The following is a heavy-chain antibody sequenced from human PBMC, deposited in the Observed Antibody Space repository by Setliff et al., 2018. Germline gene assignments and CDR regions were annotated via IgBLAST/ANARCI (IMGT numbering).Heavy chain of an antibody. Sequence: ASVKVSCKASGYTFSTYAIHWVRQAHGQRPDWMGWISAYNGNTNYAQKLQGRVTMTTDTSTSTAYMELRSLRSDDTAVYYCARRPIALAGYRKGAFDIWGQGTMVTVSS. J-gene: IGHJ3*02. V-gene: IGHV1-18*01. D-gene: IGHD6-19*01. CDR3: ARRPIALAGYRKGAFDI. CDR1: GYTFSTYA. CDR2: ISAYNGNT.